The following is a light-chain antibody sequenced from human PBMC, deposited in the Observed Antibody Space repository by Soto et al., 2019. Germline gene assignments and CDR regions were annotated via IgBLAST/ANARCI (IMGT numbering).Light chain of an antibody. J-gene: IGKJ3*01. Sequence: EIVMTQSPATLSVSPGERATLSCRASQSVNDKLAWFQQKPGQAPRLLIYGASITATGIPARFSGSGSGTEFTLTIFHLQSEDFAVYYCQQYNDWPPFTVGPGTKVDIK. V-gene: IGKV3-15*01. CDR2: GAS. CDR1: QSVNDK. CDR3: QQYNDWPPFT.